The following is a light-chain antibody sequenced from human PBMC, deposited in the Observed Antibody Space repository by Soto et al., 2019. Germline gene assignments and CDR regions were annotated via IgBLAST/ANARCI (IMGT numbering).Light chain of an antibody. CDR3: HQYDNWFPFT. CDR2: GAS. CDR1: HSVGSN. J-gene: IGKJ5*01. Sequence: TQSPATLSVSPGETASLSCRASHSVGSNLGWYQQRPGQPPRLLIYGASTRATGIPARFSGSGSGTEFTLTFSSLQSQDSAVYYCHQYDNWFPFTFGQGTRLEIK. V-gene: IGKV3-15*01.